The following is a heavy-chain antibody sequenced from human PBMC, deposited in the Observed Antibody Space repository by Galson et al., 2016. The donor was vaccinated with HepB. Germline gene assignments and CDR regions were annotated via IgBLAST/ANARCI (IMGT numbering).Heavy chain of an antibody. CDR3: ASYYGDYSSSAFDL. CDR1: GLTFSDHY. D-gene: IGHD4-17*01. Sequence: SLRLSCAASGLTFSDHYLHWVRQAPGKGLEWVGRSRNRANSYTTEYAASAECRFTISRDNSRNSLYLQMNNLKSEDTAVYYFASYYGDYSSSAFDLWGQGTMVTVSS. CDR2: SRNRANSYTT. V-gene: IGHV3-72*01. J-gene: IGHJ3*01.